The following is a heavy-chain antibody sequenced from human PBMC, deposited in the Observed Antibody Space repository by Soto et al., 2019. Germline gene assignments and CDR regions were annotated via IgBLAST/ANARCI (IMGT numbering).Heavy chain of an antibody. CDR3: ARQHRDILTGLRWNGMDV. J-gene: IGHJ6*02. CDR1: GFTFSGYG. CDR2: IWYDGSNK. Sequence: GGSLILSCAAAGFTFSGYGMQLVRAAPGKGVEWVAVIWYDGSNKYYADSVKGRFTISRDNSKNTLYLQMNSLRAEDTAVYYCARQHRDILTGLRWNGMDVWGQGTTVKVSS. V-gene: IGHV3-33*01. D-gene: IGHD3-9*01.